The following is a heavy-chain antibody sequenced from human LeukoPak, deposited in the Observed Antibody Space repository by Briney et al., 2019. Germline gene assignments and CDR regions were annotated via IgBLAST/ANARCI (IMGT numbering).Heavy chain of an antibody. Sequence: SVKVSCKASGGTFSSYAISWVRQAPGQGLEWMGRIIPIFGTANYAQKFQGRVTITTDESASTAYMELSSLRSEDTAVYYCARERGSDTLDYWGQGTLVTVSS. D-gene: IGHD5-18*01. V-gene: IGHV1-69*05. CDR1: GGTFSSYA. J-gene: IGHJ4*02. CDR3: ARERGSDTLDY. CDR2: IIPIFGTA.